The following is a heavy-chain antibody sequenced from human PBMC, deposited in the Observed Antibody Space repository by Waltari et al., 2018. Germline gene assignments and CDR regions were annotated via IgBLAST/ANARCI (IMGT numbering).Heavy chain of an antibody. Sequence: QLQLQESGPGLVKPSETLSLTCTVSDGSISSSSYYWGWIRQPPGKGLEWIGSIYYSGSTYYNPSLKSRVTISVDTSKNQFSLKLSSVTAADTAVYYCARRYLTGAFDYWGQGTLVTVSS. D-gene: IGHD1-20*01. CDR1: DGSISSSSYY. CDR2: IYYSGST. CDR3: ARRYLTGAFDY. V-gene: IGHV4-39*01. J-gene: IGHJ4*02.